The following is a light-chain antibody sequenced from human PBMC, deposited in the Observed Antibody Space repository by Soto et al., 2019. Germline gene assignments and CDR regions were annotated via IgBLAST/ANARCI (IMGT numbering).Light chain of an antibody. CDR1: QSVSSSY. CDR2: GAS. J-gene: IGKJ1*01. Sequence: EIVMTQSPVTLSVSPGERVTLSCRASQSVSSSYLAWYQQKPGQAPRLLIYGASSRATGIPDRFSGSGSGTEFTLTISSLQSEDFAEYHCQQYNNWPQTFGQGTKVDIK. CDR3: QQYNNWPQT. V-gene: IGKV3D-15*01.